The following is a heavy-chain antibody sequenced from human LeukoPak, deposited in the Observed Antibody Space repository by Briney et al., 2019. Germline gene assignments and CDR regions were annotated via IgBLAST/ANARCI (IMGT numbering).Heavy chain of an antibody. CDR1: GGSFSGYY. CDR2: ISHSGST. Sequence: SETLSLTCAAYGGSFSGYYWSWIRQPPGKGLEWIGEISHSGSTYSNPSLKSRVTISVDTSKNQFTLKLSSVTAADTAVYYCARGGSRIVVVVAARKPHYFDYWGQGTLVTVS. D-gene: IGHD2-15*01. J-gene: IGHJ4*02. V-gene: IGHV4-34*01. CDR3: ARGGSRIVVVVAARKPHYFDY.